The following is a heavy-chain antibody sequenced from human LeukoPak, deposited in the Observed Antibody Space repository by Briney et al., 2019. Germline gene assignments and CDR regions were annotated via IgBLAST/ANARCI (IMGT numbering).Heavy chain of an antibody. D-gene: IGHD3-3*01. V-gene: IGHV4-34*01. CDR3: AIYDFWSGYPDY. J-gene: IGHJ4*02. CDR1: GGSFSGYY. CDR2: INHSGST. Sequence: SETLSLTCAVYGGSFSGYYWSWIRQPPGKGLEWIGEINHSGSTNYNPSLKSRVTISVNTSKNQFSLKLSSVTAADTAVYYCAIYDFWSGYPDYWGQGTLVTVSS.